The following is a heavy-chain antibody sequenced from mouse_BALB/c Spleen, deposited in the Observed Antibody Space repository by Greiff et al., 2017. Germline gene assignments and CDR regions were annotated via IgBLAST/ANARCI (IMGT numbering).Heavy chain of an antibody. CDR2: ISYSGST. Sequence: EVQLVESGPSLVKPSQTLSLTCSVTGDSITSGYWNWIPKFPGNKLEYMGYISYSGSTYYNPSLKSRISITRDTSKNQYYLQLNSVTTEDTATYYCARSSYDGYPWFAYWGQGTLVTVSA. CDR1: GDSITSGY. D-gene: IGHD2-3*01. V-gene: IGHV3-8*02. J-gene: IGHJ3*01. CDR3: ARSSYDGYPWFAY.